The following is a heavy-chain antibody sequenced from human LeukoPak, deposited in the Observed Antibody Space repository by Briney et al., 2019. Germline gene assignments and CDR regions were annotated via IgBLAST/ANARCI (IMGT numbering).Heavy chain of an antibody. J-gene: IGHJ4*02. CDR3: TTERGSASWYEYYFDY. CDR2: MKGKTDGGAT. Sequence: PGGSLRLSCAASGFTFSNAWMSWVRQAPGKGLEWVGRMKGKTDGGATDYAAPVKGRFTISRDDSKNTLYLQMSSLKTEDTAVYYCTTERGSASWYEYYFDYWGQGTLVTVSS. V-gene: IGHV3-15*01. CDR1: GFTFSNAW. D-gene: IGHD6-13*01.